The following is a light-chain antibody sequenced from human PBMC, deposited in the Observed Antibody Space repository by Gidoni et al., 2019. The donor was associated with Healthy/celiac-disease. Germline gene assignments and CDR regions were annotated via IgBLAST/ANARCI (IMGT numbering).Light chain of an antibody. CDR2: DAS. J-gene: IGKJ3*01. CDR1: QDISNY. V-gene: IGKV1-33*01. Sequence: DIQMTQSPSSLSASVGDRVTITCQASQDISNYLNWYQQKPGKAPKLLIYDASNLETGVPSRFSGSGYGTDFTFTIISLQTEDIATYYCQQYDNLPFTFGPGTKVDIK. CDR3: QQYDNLPFT.